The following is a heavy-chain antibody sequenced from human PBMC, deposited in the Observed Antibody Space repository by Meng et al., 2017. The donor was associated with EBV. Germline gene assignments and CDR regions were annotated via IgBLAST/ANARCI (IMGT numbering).Heavy chain of an antibody. CDR1: GGSFRYYA. V-gene: IGHV1-69*01. CDR3: ASESGRGYTPDY. D-gene: IGHD3-10*01. Sequence: LQLVQSAAGVKKPGSSVKVSCKTSGGSFRYYAISWVRQAPGQGLEWLGGFLPRLGAPNYAQKFHGRAKITADESTSTHYMDLSSLRSEDTAIYYCASESGRGYTPDYWGQGTLVTVSS. CDR2: FLPRLGAP. J-gene: IGHJ4*02.